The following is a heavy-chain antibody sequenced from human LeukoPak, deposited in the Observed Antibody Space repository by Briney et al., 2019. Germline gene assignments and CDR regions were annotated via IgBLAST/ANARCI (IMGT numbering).Heavy chain of an antibody. V-gene: IGHV1-69*13. CDR3: ARATSPYYYYYYMDV. D-gene: IGHD1-26*01. CDR2: IIPIFGTA. Sequence: AASVKVSCKASGGTFSSYAISWVRQAPGQGLEWMGGIIPIFGTANYAQKFQGRVTITADESTSTAYMELSSLRSEDTAVYYCARATSPYYYYYYMDVWGKGTTVTVSS. J-gene: IGHJ6*03. CDR1: GGTFSSYA.